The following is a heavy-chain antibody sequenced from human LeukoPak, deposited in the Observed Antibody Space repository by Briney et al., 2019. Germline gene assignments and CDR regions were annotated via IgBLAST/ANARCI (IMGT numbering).Heavy chain of an antibody. CDR1: GHSVSSYY. CDR3: ARARLAMSDGFDS. J-gene: IGHJ4*02. D-gene: IGHD2-21*01. Sequence: SETLSLTCSVSGHSVSSYYWIWIRQPPGKGLEWIGYVYHSGSTNYNPSLNSRVTISLDTSKNQFSLKLTSVTAADTAVYYCARARLAMSDGFDSWGQGTLVTVSS. V-gene: IGHV4-59*02. CDR2: VYHSGST.